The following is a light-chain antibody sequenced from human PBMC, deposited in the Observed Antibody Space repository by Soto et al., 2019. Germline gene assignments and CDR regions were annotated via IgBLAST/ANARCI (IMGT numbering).Light chain of an antibody. Sequence: VSPGDRATLSCRASQSVSNNYLAWYQQKPGQAPRLLIYGASNRATGIPDRFSGSGSGTDFTLTISRLEPEDFAVYYCQQYGSSGTFGQGTKVDIK. CDR1: QSVSNNY. V-gene: IGKV3-20*01. J-gene: IGKJ1*01. CDR2: GAS. CDR3: QQYGSSGT.